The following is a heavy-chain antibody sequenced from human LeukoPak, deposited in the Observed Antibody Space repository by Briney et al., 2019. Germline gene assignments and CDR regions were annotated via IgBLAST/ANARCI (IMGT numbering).Heavy chain of an antibody. D-gene: IGHD3-10*01. V-gene: IGHV4-39*01. J-gene: IGHJ4*02. CDR1: GGSISSYY. Sequence: SETLSLTCTVSGGSISSYYWSWIRQPPGKGLEWIGSIYYSGSTYYNPSLKSRVTISVDTSKNQFSLKLSSVTAADTAVYYCARSGRYQIYWGRGTLVTVSS. CDR3: ARSGRYQIY. CDR2: IYYSGST.